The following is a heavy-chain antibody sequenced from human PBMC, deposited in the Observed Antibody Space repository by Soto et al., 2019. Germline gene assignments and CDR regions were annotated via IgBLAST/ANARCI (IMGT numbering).Heavy chain of an antibody. CDR2: ISAYNGNT. J-gene: IGHJ4*02. D-gene: IGHD3-22*01. Sequence: QVPLVQSGAEVKKPGASVKVSCKASGYTFTSYGISWVRQAPGQGLEWMGWISAYNGNTNYAQKLQGRVTMTTDTSASTAYMELRSLRSDDTAVYYCARLYYYDSSGYPEDYWGQGTLVTVSS. CDR3: ARLYYYDSSGYPEDY. CDR1: GYTFTSYG. V-gene: IGHV1-18*01.